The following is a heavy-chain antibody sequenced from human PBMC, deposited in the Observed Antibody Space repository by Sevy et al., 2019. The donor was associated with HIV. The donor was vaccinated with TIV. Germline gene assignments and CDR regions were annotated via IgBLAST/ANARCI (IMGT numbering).Heavy chain of an antibody. D-gene: IGHD6-13*01. Sequence: ASVKVSCKASGYTLTGKYMHWVRQAPGQGLEWMGWINPYTGGTKYAQKFQGRVVMTRDTSISTAYMELSRVKSDDTAIYYCAREDYSSRYFDFWGQRTLVTVSS. V-gene: IGHV1-2*02. CDR1: GYTLTGKY. CDR3: AREDYSSRYFDF. CDR2: INPYTGGT. J-gene: IGHJ4*02.